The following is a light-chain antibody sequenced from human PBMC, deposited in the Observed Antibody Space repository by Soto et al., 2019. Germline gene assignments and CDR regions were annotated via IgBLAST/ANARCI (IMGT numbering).Light chain of an antibody. CDR2: RNN. CDR3: AAWDDSLSGYV. J-gene: IGLJ1*01. Sequence: QSVLTQPPSASGTPGQKVTISCSGRSSNIGDNYVYWHQQLPGTAPKLLIYRNNQRPSGVPDRFSGSKSGTSASLAISGLRSEDEADYYCAAWDDSLSGYVFGPGTKVTVL. V-gene: IGLV1-47*01. CDR1: SSNIGDNY.